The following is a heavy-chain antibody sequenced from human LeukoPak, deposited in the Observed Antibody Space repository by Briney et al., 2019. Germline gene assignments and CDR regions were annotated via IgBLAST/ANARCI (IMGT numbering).Heavy chain of an antibody. J-gene: IGHJ4*02. CDR2: ISSSGSTI. CDR1: GFTFSSYE. CDR3: ARAGDYGDHPTHGQWIL. D-gene: IGHD4-17*01. Sequence: PGGSLRLSCAASGFTFSSYEMNWVRQAPGKGLEWVSYISSSGSTIYYADSVKGRFTISRDNAKNSLYLQMNSLRAEDTAVYYCARAGDYGDHPTHGQWILWGQGTLVTVSS. V-gene: IGHV3-48*03.